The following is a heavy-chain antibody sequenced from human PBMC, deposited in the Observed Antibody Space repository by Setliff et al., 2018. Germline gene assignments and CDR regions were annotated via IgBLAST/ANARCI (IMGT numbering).Heavy chain of an antibody. CDR3: ARGGPTLTISRVLVVSSFDP. CDR1: GDSISSGYYY. Sequence: SETLSLTCTVSGDSISSGYYYWTWIRQSAGKGLEWIGHFYTSGNTNYNPSLKSRVTISVGTSKNQFSLKLSSVTAADTATYYCARGGPTLTISRVLVVSSFDPWGQGSRVTVSS. D-gene: IGHD3-3*01. J-gene: IGHJ5*02. CDR2: FYTSGNT. V-gene: IGHV4-61*09.